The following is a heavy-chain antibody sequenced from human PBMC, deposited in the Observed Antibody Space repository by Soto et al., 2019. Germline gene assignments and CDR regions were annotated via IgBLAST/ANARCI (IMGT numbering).Heavy chain of an antibody. CDR3: ARTHIVAYGMDV. CDR2: IWYDGSNK. CDR1: GFTFSSYG. J-gene: IGHJ6*02. V-gene: IGHV3-33*01. Sequence: PGGSLRLSCAASGFTFSSYGMHWVRQAPGKGLEWVAVIWYDGSNKYYADSVKGRFTISRDNSKNTLYLQMNSLRAEDTAVYYCARTHIVAYGMDVWGQGTTVTVSS. D-gene: IGHD2-21*01.